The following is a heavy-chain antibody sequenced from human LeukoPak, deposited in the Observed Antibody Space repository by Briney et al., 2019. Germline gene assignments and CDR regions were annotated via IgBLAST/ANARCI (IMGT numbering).Heavy chain of an antibody. V-gene: IGHV4-4*02. CDR3: ATAPILRGEGGEHYKYGMDV. J-gene: IGHJ6*02. CDR1: VGSINSGNW. Sequence: PSETLSLTCAVSVGSINSGNWWSWVRQSPGKGLEWIGEIYHNVTSNYNQSLKSRVTISADTFKNHFSLKLTSVTAADTDVYYCATAPILRGEGGEHYKYGMDVWGQGTTVIVSS. CDR2: IYHNVTS. D-gene: IGHD2-2*02.